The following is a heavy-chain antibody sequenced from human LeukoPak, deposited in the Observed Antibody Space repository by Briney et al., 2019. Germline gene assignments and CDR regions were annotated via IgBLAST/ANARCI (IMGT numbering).Heavy chain of an antibody. Sequence: GGSLRLSVAASGFIFSSYSMNWVRQAPGKGLEWVSYINGDSGSIHYADSVKGRFTISRDNAKNSLYLQMNSLRAEDTAVYYCARDAIPDYGDYQWYFDLWGRGTLVTVSS. D-gene: IGHD4-17*01. CDR3: ARDAIPDYGDYQWYFDL. CDR1: GFIFSSYS. V-gene: IGHV3-48*04. J-gene: IGHJ2*01. CDR2: INGDSGSI.